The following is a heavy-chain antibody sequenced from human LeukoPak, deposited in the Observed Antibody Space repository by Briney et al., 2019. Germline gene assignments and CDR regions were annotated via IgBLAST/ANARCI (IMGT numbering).Heavy chain of an antibody. V-gene: IGHV3-30*04. CDR2: ISYDGSNK. CDR1: GFTFSSYA. D-gene: IGHD6-19*01. J-gene: IGHJ4*02. Sequence: PGGSLRLSCAASGFTFSSYAMHWVRQAPGKGLEWVAVISYDGSNKYYADSVKGRFTISRDNSKNTLYLQMNSLRAEDTAVYYCAKGSGWYKDEIDYWGQGTLVTVSS. CDR3: AKGSGWYKDEIDY.